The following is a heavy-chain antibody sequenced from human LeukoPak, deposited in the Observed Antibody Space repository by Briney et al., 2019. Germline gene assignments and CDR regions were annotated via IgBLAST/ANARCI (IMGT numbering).Heavy chain of an antibody. Sequence: GGSLTLSCAASGFTFSNYAMIWVRQAPGKGLERVSAISGSGGSTYYADSAKGRFTISRDNSKNTLYLQMNRLRAEHTSVYYCAKDWDYGPHDAFDIWGQGTMVSVSS. D-gene: IGHD4-17*01. V-gene: IGHV3-23*01. J-gene: IGHJ3*02. CDR3: AKDWDYGPHDAFDI. CDR1: GFTFSNYA. CDR2: ISGSGGST.